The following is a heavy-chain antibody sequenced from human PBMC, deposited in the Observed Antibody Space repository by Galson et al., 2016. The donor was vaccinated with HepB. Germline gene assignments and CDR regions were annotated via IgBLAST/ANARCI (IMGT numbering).Heavy chain of an antibody. V-gene: IGHV5-10-1*01. CDR1: TVNFIRYW. CDR2: IDPSDSYT. CDR3: AIFYFDSGSYYNPDS. Sequence: QSGAEVKKPGESLRISCQGSTVNFIRYWISWVRQMPGKGLEWMGRIDPSDSYTKYSPSFQGHVTFSLDKSISTAYLQWSSLKASDTAMYYCAIFYFDSGSYYNPDSWGQGTLVTVSS. J-gene: IGHJ5*01. D-gene: IGHD3-10*01.